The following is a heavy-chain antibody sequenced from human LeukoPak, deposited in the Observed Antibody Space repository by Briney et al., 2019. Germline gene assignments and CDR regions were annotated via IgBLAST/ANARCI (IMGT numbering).Heavy chain of an antibody. CDR2: INPSSGGT. Sequence: ASVKVSCKASGYTFTGCYMHWVRQAPGQGLEWMGWINPSSGGTNYAQKFQGRVTMTRDTSISTAYMELSRLRSDDTAVYYCARDRGHASSSSSWYYYYYYMDVWGKGTTVTISS. J-gene: IGHJ6*03. CDR1: GYTFTGCY. V-gene: IGHV1-2*02. CDR3: ARDRGHASSSSSWYYYYYYMDV. D-gene: IGHD6-13*01.